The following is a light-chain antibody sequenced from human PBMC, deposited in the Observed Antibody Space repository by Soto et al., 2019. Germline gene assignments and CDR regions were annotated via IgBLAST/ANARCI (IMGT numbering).Light chain of an antibody. CDR2: DNN. Sequence: QSLLTQPPSVSAAPGQKVTISCSGSSSNIGNNYVSWYQQLPGTAPKLLIYDNNKRPSGIPDRFSGSKSGTSATLGITGLQTGDEADYYCGTWDSRLRAYVVGNGNKVTV. CDR1: SSNIGNNY. V-gene: IGLV1-51*01. J-gene: IGLJ1*01. CDR3: GTWDSRLRAYV.